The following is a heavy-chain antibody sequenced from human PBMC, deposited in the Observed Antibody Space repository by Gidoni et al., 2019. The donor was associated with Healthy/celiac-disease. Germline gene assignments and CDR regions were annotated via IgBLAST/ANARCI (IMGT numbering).Heavy chain of an antibody. V-gene: IGHV3-23*01. CDR2: ISGSGGST. CDR1: GSTFSSTA. D-gene: IGHD2-15*01. J-gene: IGHJ4*02. CDR3: AKDTVQKPPPPSPVVYFDY. Sequence: EVQLLESGGGLVQPGGSLRLSGAAPGSTFSSTALLWVRQAPGKGLEWASAISGSGGSTYYADSVKGRFTISRDNSKSTLYLQMNSLRAEDTAVYYCAKDTVQKPPPPSPVVYFDYWGQGTLVTVSS.